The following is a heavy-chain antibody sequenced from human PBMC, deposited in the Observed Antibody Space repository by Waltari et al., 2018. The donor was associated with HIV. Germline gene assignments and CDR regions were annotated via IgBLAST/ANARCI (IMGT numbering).Heavy chain of an antibody. CDR1: GFTFGSQP. CDR2: ISSNGGST. J-gene: IGHJ2*01. Sequence: EVQLVESGGGLVEPGGSLRLSCAASGFTFGSQPMHWVRQAPGKGLEYVSAISSNGGSTYYVNSVKGRFTISRDNSKNTLYLQMGSLRAEDMAVYYCARRAAAAKGYFDLWGRGTLVTVSS. V-gene: IGHV3-64*01. CDR3: ARRAAAAKGYFDL. D-gene: IGHD6-13*01.